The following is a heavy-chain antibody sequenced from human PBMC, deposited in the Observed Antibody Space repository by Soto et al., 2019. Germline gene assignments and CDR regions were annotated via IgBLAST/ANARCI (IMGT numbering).Heavy chain of an antibody. D-gene: IGHD1-1*01. CDR2: MNPNSGNT. J-gene: IGHJ6*02. CDR3: ERERTGTTSMDV. V-gene: IGHV1-8*01. CDR1: VYTFTSYD. Sequence: QVQLVQSGAEVKKPGASVKVSCKASVYTFTSYDINWVRQATGQGLEWMGWMNPNSGNTGYAQKFQGRVTMTRNTAISTAYMELSSLRSEDTAVYYCERERTGTTSMDVWGQGTTVTVSS.